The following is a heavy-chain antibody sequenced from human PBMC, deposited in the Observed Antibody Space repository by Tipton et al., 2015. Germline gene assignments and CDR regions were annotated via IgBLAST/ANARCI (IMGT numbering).Heavy chain of an antibody. Sequence: TLSLTCTVSGGSISSYSWSWIRQPAGRGLEWIGHIFTSGSTNYNSSLKSRVTMSVDTSTNQFSLKLSSVTAADTAVYYCARGGISDHDFDYWGQGTLVTVSS. V-gene: IGHV4-4*07. CDR2: IFTSGST. CDR3: ARGGISDHDFDY. D-gene: IGHD1-14*01. J-gene: IGHJ4*02. CDR1: GGSISSYS.